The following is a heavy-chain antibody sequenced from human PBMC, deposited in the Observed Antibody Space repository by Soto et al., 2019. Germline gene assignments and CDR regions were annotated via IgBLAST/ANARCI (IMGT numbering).Heavy chain of an antibody. CDR1: GGSFSGYY. V-gene: IGHV4-34*01. CDR3: ARYPRLDC. CDR2: INHSGST. Sequence: SETLSLTCAVYGGSFSGYYWSWIRQPPGKGLEWIGEINHSGSTNYNPSLKSRVTISVDTSKNQFSLQLSSVTAADTAVYFCARYPRLDCWGQGTLVTVAS. J-gene: IGHJ4*02.